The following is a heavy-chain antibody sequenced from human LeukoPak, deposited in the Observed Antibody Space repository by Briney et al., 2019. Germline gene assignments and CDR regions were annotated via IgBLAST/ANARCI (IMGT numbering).Heavy chain of an antibody. J-gene: IGHJ4*02. Sequence: GGSLRLSCAASGFTFSSYGMHWVRQAPGKGLEWVAVISYDGSNKYYADSVKGRFTISRDNSKNTLYLQMNSLRAEDTAVYYCAKDRHGDYGSSSDYWGQGTLVTVSS. CDR3: AKDRHGDYGSSSDY. V-gene: IGHV3-30*18. CDR1: GFTFSSYG. D-gene: IGHD4-17*01. CDR2: ISYDGSNK.